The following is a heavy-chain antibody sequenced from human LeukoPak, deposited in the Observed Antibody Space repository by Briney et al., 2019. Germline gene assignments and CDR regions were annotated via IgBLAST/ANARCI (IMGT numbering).Heavy chain of an antibody. V-gene: IGHV5-51*01. CDR2: IYPGDSDT. CDR1: GYSFTSYW. D-gene: IGHD3-9*01. J-gene: IGHJ4*02. CDR3: ARRRILTGYYYYFDY. Sequence: GESLKISCKGSGYSFTSYWIGWVRQMPGKGLEWMGIIYPGDSDTRYSPSFQGQVTISADKSIRTAYLQWSSRKASDTAMYYCARRRILTGYYYYFDYWGQGTLVTVSS.